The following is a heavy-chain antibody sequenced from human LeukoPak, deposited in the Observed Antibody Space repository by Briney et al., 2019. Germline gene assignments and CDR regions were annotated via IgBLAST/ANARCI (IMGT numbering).Heavy chain of an antibody. CDR3: ARGGSGTYYDANYYFDS. J-gene: IGHJ4*02. CDR2: IYTSGST. V-gene: IGHV4-61*02. CDR1: GGSISSGSYY. Sequence: SETLSLTCTVSGGSISSGSYYWSWIRQPAGKGLEWIGRIYTSGSTNYNPPLKSRVTISVDTSKNQFSLKLSSVTAADTAVYYCARGGSGTYYDANYYFDSWGQGTLVTVSS. D-gene: IGHD3-10*01.